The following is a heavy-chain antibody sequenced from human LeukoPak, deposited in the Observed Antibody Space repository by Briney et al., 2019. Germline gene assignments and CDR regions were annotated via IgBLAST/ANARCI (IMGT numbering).Heavy chain of an antibody. CDR1: GGSISSYY. CDR3: AGARVVPAAINY. V-gene: IGHV4-59*01. Sequence: SETLSLTCTVSGGSISSYYWSWIRQPPGKGLEWIGYIYYSGSTYYNPSLKSRVTISVDTSKNQFSLKLSSVTAADTAVYYCAGARVVPAAINYWGQGTLGTVSS. J-gene: IGHJ4*02. CDR2: IYYSGST. D-gene: IGHD2-2*01.